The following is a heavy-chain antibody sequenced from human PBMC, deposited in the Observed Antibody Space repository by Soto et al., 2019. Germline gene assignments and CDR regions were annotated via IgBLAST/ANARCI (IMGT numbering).Heavy chain of an antibody. J-gene: IGHJ6*02. CDR1: GGTFSSYA. CDR2: IIPIFGTA. CDR3: ARSSNVVVTAYYYYYGMDV. D-gene: IGHD2-21*02. V-gene: IGHV1-69*06. Sequence: SVRVSCKASGGTFSSYAISWVRQAPGQGLEWMGGIIPIFGTANYAQKFQGRVTITADKSTSTAYMELSSLRSEDTAVYYCARSSNVVVTAYYYYYGMDVWGQGTTVTVSS.